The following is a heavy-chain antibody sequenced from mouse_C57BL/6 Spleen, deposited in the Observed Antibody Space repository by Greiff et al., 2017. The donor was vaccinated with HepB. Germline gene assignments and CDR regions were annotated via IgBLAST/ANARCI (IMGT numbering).Heavy chain of an antibody. Sequence: EVQVVESGGGLVKPGGSLKLSCAASGFTFSSYAMSWVRQTPEKRLEWVATISDGGSYTYYPDNVKGRFTISRDNAKNNLYLQMSHLKSEDTAMYYCARERDYYGSSFYFDYWGQGTTLTVSS. V-gene: IGHV5-4*01. CDR2: ISDGGSYT. J-gene: IGHJ2*01. CDR1: GFTFSSYA. CDR3: ARERDYYGSSFYFDY. D-gene: IGHD1-1*01.